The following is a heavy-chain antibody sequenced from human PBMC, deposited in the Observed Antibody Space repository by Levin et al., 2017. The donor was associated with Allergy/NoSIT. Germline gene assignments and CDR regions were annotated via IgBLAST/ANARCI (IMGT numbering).Heavy chain of an antibody. V-gene: IGHV3-20*04. Sequence: GGSLRLSCAASGFTFDDYGMSWVRQAPGKGLEWVSGINWNGGSTGYADSVKGRFTISRDNAKNSLYLQMNSLRAEDTALYYCARANMGRYFDLGIRLFDYWGQGTLVTVSS. CDR3: ARANMGRYFDLGIRLFDY. CDR1: GFTFDDYG. D-gene: IGHD3-9*01. J-gene: IGHJ4*02. CDR2: INWNGGST.